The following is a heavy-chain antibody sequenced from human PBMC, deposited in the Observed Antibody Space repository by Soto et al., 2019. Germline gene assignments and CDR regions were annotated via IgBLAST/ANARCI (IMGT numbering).Heavy chain of an antibody. J-gene: IGHJ4*02. V-gene: IGHV3-30*03. CDR2: ISYDGSDK. Sequence: QVQLVESGGGVVQPGRSLRLSCAASGFPFTSYGMHWVREGPDKGLEWVAIISYDGSDKYYADSVKGRFTISRDNSKNTRYLQMNSLRPEDTRLYYCDGGQYYFGYRGQGALVIVSS. CDR1: GFPFTSYG. D-gene: IGHD3-10*01. CDR3: DGGQYYFGY.